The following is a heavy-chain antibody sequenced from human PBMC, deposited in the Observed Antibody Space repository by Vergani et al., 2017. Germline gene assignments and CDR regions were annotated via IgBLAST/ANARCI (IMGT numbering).Heavy chain of an antibody. V-gene: IGHV1-2*02. CDR2: INPNSGGT. J-gene: IGHJ4*02. CDR3: ARVGTSSNRDYFCY. Sequence: QVQLVQSGAEVKKPGASVKVSCKASGYTFTDYFMHWVRQAPGQGLEWMGWINPNSGGTNYAQKFQGRVTMTRDTSISTAYMELSNLRSDDTAVYYCARVGTSSNRDYFCYWGQGTLVTVSS. D-gene: IGHD2-2*01. CDR1: GYTFTDYF.